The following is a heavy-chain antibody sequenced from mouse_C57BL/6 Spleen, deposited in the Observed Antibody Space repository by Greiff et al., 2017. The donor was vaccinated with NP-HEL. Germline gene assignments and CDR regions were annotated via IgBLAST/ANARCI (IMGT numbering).Heavy chain of an antibody. V-gene: IGHV1-52*01. D-gene: IGHD4-1*01. CDR3: ARSWDGDY. J-gene: IGHJ2*01. CDR2: IDPSDSDT. Sequence: VQLQQPGAELVRPGSSVKLSCKASGYTFTSYWMHWVQQRPIPGLYWIGNIDPSDSDTHYNQKFKDKATLTVDKSSSTAYMQLSSLTSEDSAVYYCARSWDGDYWGQGTTLTVSS. CDR1: GYTFTSYW.